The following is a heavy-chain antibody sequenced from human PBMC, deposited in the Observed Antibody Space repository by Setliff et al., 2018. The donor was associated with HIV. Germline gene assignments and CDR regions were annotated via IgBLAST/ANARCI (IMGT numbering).Heavy chain of an antibody. CDR3: ARGAAAAGL. CDR1: GGSISRSSYY. J-gene: IGHJ4*02. Sequence: SETLSLTCTVSGGSISRSSYYWAWIRQPPGKGLEGIGNIFYSGHTFYNPSLRSRVTISVDTSKNQFTLKLSSVTAADTGVYYCARGAAAAGLWGQGTLVTVSS. V-gene: IGHV4-39*06. CDR2: IFYSGHT. D-gene: IGHD6-13*01.